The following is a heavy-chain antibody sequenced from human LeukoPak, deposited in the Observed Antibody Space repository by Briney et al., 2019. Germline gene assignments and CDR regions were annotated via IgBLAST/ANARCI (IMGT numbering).Heavy chain of an antibody. J-gene: IGHJ3*02. D-gene: IGHD3-22*01. V-gene: IGHV1-8*03. CDR3: ARFKYYYDSSGYYAGDDAFDI. Sequence: ASVKVSCKASGYTFTNYGINWVRQATGQGLEWMGWMNPNSGNTGYAQKFQGRVTITRNTSISTAYMELSSLRSEDTAVYYCARFKYYYDSSGYYAGDDAFDIWGQGTMVTVSS. CDR2: MNPNSGNT. CDR1: GYTFTNYG.